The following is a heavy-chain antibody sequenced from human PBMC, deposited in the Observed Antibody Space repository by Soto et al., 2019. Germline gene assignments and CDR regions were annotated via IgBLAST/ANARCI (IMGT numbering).Heavy chain of an antibody. V-gene: IGHV3-48*02. CDR1: GFTFSSYN. J-gene: IGHJ4*02. CDR3: ARDRSIAGTHDY. CDR2: ITSSSRTI. Sequence: EVQLVESGGGLVLPGGSLRLSCTASGFTFSSYNMNWVRQAPGKGLEWVSYITSSSRTIYYADSVKGRFTISRDNAKNSLYLQMNSLRDEDTGVYYCARDRSIAGTHDYWGQGTLVTVSS. D-gene: IGHD6-6*01.